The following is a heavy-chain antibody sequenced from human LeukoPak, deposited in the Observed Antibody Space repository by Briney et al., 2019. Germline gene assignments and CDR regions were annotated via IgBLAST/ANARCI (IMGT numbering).Heavy chain of an antibody. D-gene: IGHD3-22*01. CDR1: GGSISSGDYY. V-gene: IGHV4-30-4*01. CDR2: IYYSGST. J-gene: IGHJ1*01. Sequence: PSQTLSLTCTVSGGSISSGDYYWSWIRQPPGKGLEWIGYIYYSGSTYYNPSLKSRVTISVDTSKNQFSLKLSSVTAADTAVYYCARETYYYDSSGYYYRDFQHWGQGTLVTVSS. CDR3: ARETYYYDSSGYYYRDFQH.